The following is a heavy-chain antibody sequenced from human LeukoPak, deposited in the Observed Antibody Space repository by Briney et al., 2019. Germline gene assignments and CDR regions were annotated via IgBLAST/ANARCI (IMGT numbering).Heavy chain of an antibody. J-gene: IGHJ4*02. CDR1: GFSFRGYG. Sequence: GGSLRLSCAASGFSFRGYGMHWVRQAPGKGLEYVSAISADGGTTYYADSEKDRFIISRDNAKNTLYLQMGSLRNEDMAVYYCARGRGGPPFDYWGQGTLVIVSS. V-gene: IGHV3-64*02. CDR2: ISADGGTT. CDR3: ARGRGGPPFDY.